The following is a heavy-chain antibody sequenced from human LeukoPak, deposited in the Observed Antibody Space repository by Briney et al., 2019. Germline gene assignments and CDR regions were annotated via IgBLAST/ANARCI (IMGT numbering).Heavy chain of an antibody. V-gene: IGHV4-59*08. CDR3: ARHRGVGALDY. D-gene: IGHD1-26*01. J-gene: IGHJ4*02. CDR2: IYYSGST. CDR1: GGSISSYY. Sequence: SETLSLTCAVSGGSISSYYWSWIRQPPGKGLEWIGYIYYSGSTNYNPSLKSRVTISVDTSKNQFSLKLSSVTAADTAVYYCARHRGVGALDYWGQGTLVTVSS.